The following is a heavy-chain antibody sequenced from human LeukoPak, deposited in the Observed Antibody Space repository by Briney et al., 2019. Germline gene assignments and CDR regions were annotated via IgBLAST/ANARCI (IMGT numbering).Heavy chain of an antibody. CDR2: IWSDGNNK. V-gene: IGHV3-33*01. J-gene: IGHJ4*02. CDR3: ARDGFILDY. Sequence: GGSLRLSCAASGFTFSSYAMHWVRQAPGKGLEWVAIIWSDGNNKYYADSVEGRFTISRDTSKNTLFLQMNSLRAEDTAVYYCARDGFILDYWGQGTLVTVSS. D-gene: IGHD2-2*03. CDR1: GFTFSSYA.